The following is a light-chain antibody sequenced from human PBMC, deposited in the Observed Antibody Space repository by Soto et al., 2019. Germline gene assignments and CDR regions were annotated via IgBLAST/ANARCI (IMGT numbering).Light chain of an antibody. CDR1: SSDIGGYNY. J-gene: IGLJ3*02. CDR2: EVI. V-gene: IGLV2-14*01. CDR3: SSYTASSTWV. Sequence: QSALTQPASLSGSPGQSITISCTGTSSDIGGYNYVSWYQQHPGKAPKLMIYEVINRPSGVSNRFSGSKSGNTASLTSCGLQAEDEADYHCSSYTASSTWVFCGGTNVTVL.